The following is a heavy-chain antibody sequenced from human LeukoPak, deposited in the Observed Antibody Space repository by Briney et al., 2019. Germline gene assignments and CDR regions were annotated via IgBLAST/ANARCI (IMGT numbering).Heavy chain of an antibody. CDR3: ARERERGYSGYVFDY. J-gene: IGHJ4*02. V-gene: IGHV1-69*01. CDR2: IIPIFGTA. D-gene: IGHD5-12*01. Sequence: SAKVSCKASGGTFSSYAISWVRQAPGQGLEWMGGIIPIFGTANYAQKFQGRVTITADESTSTAYMELSSLRSEDTAVYYCARERERGYSGYVFDYWGQGTLVTVSS. CDR1: GGTFSSYA.